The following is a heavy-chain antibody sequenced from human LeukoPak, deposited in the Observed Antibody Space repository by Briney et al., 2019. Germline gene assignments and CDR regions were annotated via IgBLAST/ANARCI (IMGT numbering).Heavy chain of an antibody. CDR1: GFTFSSYS. Sequence: GVSLRLSCAASGFTFSSYSMNWVRQAPGKGLEWVSSISSSSSYIYYADSVKGRFTISRDNAKNSLYLQMNSLRAEDTAVYYCARGPDILTGAEFNYWGQGPLVTVSS. D-gene: IGHD3-9*01. CDR3: ARGPDILTGAEFNY. J-gene: IGHJ4*02. CDR2: ISSSSSYI. V-gene: IGHV3-21*01.